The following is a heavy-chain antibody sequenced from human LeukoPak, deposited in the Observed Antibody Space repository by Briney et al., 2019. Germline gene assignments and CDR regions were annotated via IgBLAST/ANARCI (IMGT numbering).Heavy chain of an antibody. CDR1: GFTFSSYA. Sequence: GGSLRLSCAASGFTFSSYAMSWVRQAPEKGLEWVSAISGSGGSTYYADSVKGRFTISRDNSKNTLYLQMNSLRAEDTAVYYCAKSDSSGWNGVPYYFDYWGQGTLVTVSS. CDR3: AKSDSSGWNGVPYYFDY. J-gene: IGHJ4*02. CDR2: ISGSGGST. D-gene: IGHD6-19*01. V-gene: IGHV3-23*01.